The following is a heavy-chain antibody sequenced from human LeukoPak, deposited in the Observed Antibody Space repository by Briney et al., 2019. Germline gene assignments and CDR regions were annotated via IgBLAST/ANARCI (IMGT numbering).Heavy chain of an antibody. D-gene: IGHD2-2*01. CDR3: ARGGYCSSTSCALFFPKENWFDP. CDR1: GGSISSGSYY. Sequence: SETLSLTCTVSGGSISSGSYYWSWIRQPPGKGLEWIGYIYHSGSTYYNPSLKSRVTISVDRSKNQFSLKLSSVTAADTAVYYCARGGYCSSTSCALFFPKENWFDPWGQGTLVTVSS. V-gene: IGHV4-30-2*01. CDR2: IYHSGST. J-gene: IGHJ5*02.